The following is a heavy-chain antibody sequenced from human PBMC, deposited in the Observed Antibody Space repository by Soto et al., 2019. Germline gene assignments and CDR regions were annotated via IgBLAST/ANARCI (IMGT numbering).Heavy chain of an antibody. CDR2: ISEGGGTP. J-gene: IGHJ4*02. V-gene: IGHV3-23*01. Sequence: PGGSLRLSCAASGFTFSAFAMSWVRQAPGKGLEWVSTISEGGGTPFYADSVKGRFTISRDNSKNTLKLQMTTQKAEDTAVYFCAKRSRYYFDSWGQGSLVTVSS. CDR3: AKRSRYYFDS. D-gene: IGHD6-13*01. CDR1: GFTFSAFA.